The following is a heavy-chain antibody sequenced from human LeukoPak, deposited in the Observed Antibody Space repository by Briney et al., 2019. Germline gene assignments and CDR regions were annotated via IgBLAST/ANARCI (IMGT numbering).Heavy chain of an antibody. Sequence: SETLSLTCAVYGGSFSGYYWSWIRQPPGKGLEWIGEINHSGSTNYNPSLKSRVTISVDTSKNQFSLKLSSVTAADTAVYYCARGYYYDSSGYYDYWGQGTLVTVSS. V-gene: IGHV4-34*01. J-gene: IGHJ4*02. CDR2: INHSGST. D-gene: IGHD3-22*01. CDR3: ARGYYYDSSGYYDY. CDR1: GGSFSGYY.